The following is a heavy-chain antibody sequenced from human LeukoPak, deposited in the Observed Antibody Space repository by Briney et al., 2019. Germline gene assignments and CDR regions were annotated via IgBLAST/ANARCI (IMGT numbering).Heavy chain of an antibody. D-gene: IGHD3-10*01. J-gene: IGHJ5*02. CDR3: ARTLYDYYGSGTPAYWFDP. V-gene: IGHV4-38-2*02. CDR1: GYSISSGYY. Sequence: SETLSLTCTVSGYSISSGYYWGWIRQPPGKGLEWIGSIYHSGSTYYNPSLKSRVTISVDTSKNQFSLKLSSVTAADTAVYYCARTLYDYYGSGTPAYWFDPWGQGTLVTVSS. CDR2: IYHSGST.